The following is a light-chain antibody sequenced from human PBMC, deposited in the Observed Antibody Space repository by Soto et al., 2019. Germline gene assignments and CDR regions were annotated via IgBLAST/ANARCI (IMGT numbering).Light chain of an antibody. CDR2: DVS. V-gene: IGLV2-14*03. CDR3: NSYTNSNTLGV. CDR1: SSAVGDYQY. J-gene: IGLJ2*01. Sequence: QSVLTQPASVSGSPGQSITISCTGTSSAVGDYQYVSWYQQYPGKAPKLILFDVSGRPSGVSHRFSGSKSGDTASLTISGLQAEDEAVYYCNSYTNSNTLGVFGGGTKLTVL.